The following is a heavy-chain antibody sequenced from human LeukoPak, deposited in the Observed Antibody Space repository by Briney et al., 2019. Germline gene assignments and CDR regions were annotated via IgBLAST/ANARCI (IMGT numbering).Heavy chain of an antibody. J-gene: IGHJ5*02. CDR2: INHSGSI. V-gene: IGHV4-34*01. Sequence: SETLSLTCAVYGGSLSGYYWSWIRQPPGKGLEWIGEINHSGSINYNPSLKSRVTISVDTSKNQFSLKLSSVTAADTAVYYCARVSQYNWFDPWGQGTLVTVSS. CDR3: ARVSQYNWFDP. CDR1: GGSLSGYY.